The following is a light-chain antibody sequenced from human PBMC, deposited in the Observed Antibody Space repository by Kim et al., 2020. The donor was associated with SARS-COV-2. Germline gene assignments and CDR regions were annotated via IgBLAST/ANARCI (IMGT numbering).Light chain of an antibody. CDR3: QHYFSDPYT. CDR1: QNIRSW. CDR2: KAS. Sequence: DIQMTQSPSTLSASVGDKVAITCRASQNIRSWLAWYQQKPGKAPKLLIYKASSLESGVPPRFSGSGSETEFTLTISGLQPDDFATYYCQHYFSDPYTFGQGTKVDIK. V-gene: IGKV1-5*03. J-gene: IGKJ2*01.